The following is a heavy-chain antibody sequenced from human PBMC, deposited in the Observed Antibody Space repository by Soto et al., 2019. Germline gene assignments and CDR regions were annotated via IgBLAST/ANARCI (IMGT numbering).Heavy chain of an antibody. V-gene: IGHV4-4*07. CDR2: VYTSGSP. CDR3: ARQSHPLEPFDY. Sequence: QVQLQESGPGLVKPSETLSLTCTVSGGSFSTSYWSWIRQPAGKGLEWIGRVYTSGSPNYNPSLKSRATMSVDTSKNQFSLRLSSVTAADTALYYCARQSHPLEPFDYWGQGTLVPVSS. D-gene: IGHD3-3*01. CDR1: GGSFSTSY. J-gene: IGHJ4*02.